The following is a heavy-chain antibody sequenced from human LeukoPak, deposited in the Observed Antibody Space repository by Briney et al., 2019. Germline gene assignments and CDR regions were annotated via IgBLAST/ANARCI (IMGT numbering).Heavy chain of an antibody. J-gene: IGHJ6*03. CDR2: IYTSGST. CDR3: ATSGYCSSTSCRNNYYYYMDV. Sequence: SETLSLTCTVSGGSISSYYWSWIRQPAGKGLEWIGRIYTSGSTNYNPSLKSRVTMSVDTSKNQFSLKLSSVTAADTAVYYCATSGYCSSTSCRNNYYYYMDVWSKGTTVTVSS. D-gene: IGHD2-2*01. V-gene: IGHV4-4*07. CDR1: GGSISSYY.